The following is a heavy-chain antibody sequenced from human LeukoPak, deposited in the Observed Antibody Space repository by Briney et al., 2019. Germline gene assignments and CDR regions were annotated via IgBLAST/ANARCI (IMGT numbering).Heavy chain of an antibody. CDR1: GFTFSSYS. D-gene: IGHD6-13*01. CDR3: ARGPPIAAAGYFDY. CDR2: ISSSSSTI. V-gene: IGHV3-48*01. Sequence: GGSLRLSCAASGFTFSSYSMNWVRQAPGRGLEWVSYISSSSSTIYYADSVKGRFTISRDNAKNSLYLQMNSLRAEDTAVYYCARGPPIAAAGYFDYWGQGTLVTVSS. J-gene: IGHJ4*02.